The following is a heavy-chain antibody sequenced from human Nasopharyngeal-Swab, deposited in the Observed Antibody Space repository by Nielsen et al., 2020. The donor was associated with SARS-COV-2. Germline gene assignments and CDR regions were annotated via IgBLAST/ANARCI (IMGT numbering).Heavy chain of an antibody. J-gene: IGHJ5*02. V-gene: IGHV4-59*01. CDR2: VYDSGGT. CDR3: AREPGRTTWGGWFDP. D-gene: IGHD1-14*01. Sequence: SETLSLTCTVSGGSISNYYWSWIRQPPGKGLEWIGYVYDSGGTNYNPSLKSRVTISVDTSKNQFSLKLTSVTDADTAVYYCAREPGRTTWGGWFDPWGQGTLVTVSS. CDR1: GGSISNYY.